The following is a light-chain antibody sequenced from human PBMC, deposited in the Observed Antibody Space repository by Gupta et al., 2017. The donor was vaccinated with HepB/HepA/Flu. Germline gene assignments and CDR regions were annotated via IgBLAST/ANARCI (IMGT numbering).Light chain of an antibody. CDR3: ETWDSNIRV. V-gene: IGLV4-60*03. CDR1: SGYSHYS. CDR2: VESSGRY. J-gene: IGLJ2*01. Sequence: QLMVSQSSSASASLVSSVKLTCTLSSGYSHYSIGWHQQQPGKAPRFLMKVESSGRYNKGSGIPDRFSGSSSEAARYLTISNLQSEDEADYYCETWDSNIRVFGGGTKLTVL.